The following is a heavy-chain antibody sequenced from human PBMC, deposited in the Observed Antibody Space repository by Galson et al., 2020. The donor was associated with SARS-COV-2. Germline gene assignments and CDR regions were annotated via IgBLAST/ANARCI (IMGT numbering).Heavy chain of an antibody. CDR3: ARVYYDFWSGYGASYGMDV. CDR2: IYYSGST. V-gene: IGHV4-39*07. D-gene: IGHD3-3*01. CDR1: GGSISSNIYY. Sequence: SQPLSLTCTVSGGSISSNIYYWGWIRQPPGKGLEWIGSIYYSGSTYYNPSLKSRVTISVDTSKNQFSLKLNSVTAADTAVYYCARVYYDFWSGYGASYGMDVWGQGTTVTVSS. J-gene: IGHJ6*02.